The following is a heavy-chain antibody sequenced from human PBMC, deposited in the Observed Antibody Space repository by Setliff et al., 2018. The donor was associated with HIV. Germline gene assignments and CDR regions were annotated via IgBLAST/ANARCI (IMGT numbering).Heavy chain of an antibody. CDR1: GFTFGDYA. CDR2: ISSSSSSYT. CDR3: ARLGAVAVRSAFDY. V-gene: IGHV3-11*06. J-gene: IGHJ4*02. Sequence: PGGSLRLSCTASGFTFGDYAMSWFRQAPGKGLEWISYISSSSSSYTNYADSVRGRFTISRDSAKNSLYLQMDSLRAEDTAVYYCARLGAVAVRSAFDYWGQGTLVTVSS. D-gene: IGHD6-19*01.